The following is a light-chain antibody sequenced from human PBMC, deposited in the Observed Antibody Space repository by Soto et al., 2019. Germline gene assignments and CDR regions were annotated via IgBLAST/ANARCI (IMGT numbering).Light chain of an antibody. J-gene: IGLJ3*02. CDR1: SSDVGGYNY. CDR3: SSYTSSSTWV. CDR2: DVS. Sequence: QSALTQPASVSGSPGQSIAISCTGTSSDVGGYNYVSWYQQHPGKTPNLMIYDVSNRPSGFSNRFSGSKSGNTASLTISGLQAEDEADYYCSSYTSSSTWVLGGGTKVTVL. V-gene: IGLV2-14*01.